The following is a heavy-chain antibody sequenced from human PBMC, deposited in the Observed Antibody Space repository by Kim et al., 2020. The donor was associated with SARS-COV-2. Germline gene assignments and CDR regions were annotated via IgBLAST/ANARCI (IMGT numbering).Heavy chain of an antibody. CDR1: GFTFNNYD. Sequence: GGSLRLSCAASGFTFNNYDMTWVRQAPGKGLEWVSCIGGSSGGTFDADSVKGLFTISRDNSSKTLFLQMNRLRDDDTALYYWAKNRAGGCHSALDVWGQG. J-gene: IGHJ6*02. CDR2: IGGSSGGT. V-gene: IGHV3-23*01. CDR3: AKNRAGGCHSALDV. D-gene: IGHD2-15*01.